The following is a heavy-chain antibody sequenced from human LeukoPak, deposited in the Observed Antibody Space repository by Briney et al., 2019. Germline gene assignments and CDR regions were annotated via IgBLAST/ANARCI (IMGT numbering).Heavy chain of an antibody. CDR1: GGTFSSYA. Sequence: GASVKVSCKASGGTFSSYAISWVRQAPGQGLEWMGGIIPIFGTANYAQKFQGRVTITANESTSTAYMELSSLRSEDTAVYYCARVQQLVLDYWGQGTLVTVSS. CDR3: ARVQQLVLDY. V-gene: IGHV1-69*13. CDR2: IIPIFGTA. D-gene: IGHD6-6*01. J-gene: IGHJ4*02.